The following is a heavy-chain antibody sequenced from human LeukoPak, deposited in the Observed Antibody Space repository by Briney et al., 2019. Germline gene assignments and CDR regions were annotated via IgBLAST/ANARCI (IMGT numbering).Heavy chain of an antibody. CDR3: ARVVERGCFDY. CDR2: INPNSGGT. Sequence: ASVKVSCKASGYTFTRYYMHWVRQAPGQGLEGRGGINPNSGGTNYVQKFQGRVTMNRDTSISTAYMELSRLRSDDTAVYYCARVVERGCFDYWGQGTLVTVSS. CDR1: GYTFTRYY. V-gene: IGHV1-2*02. J-gene: IGHJ4*02. D-gene: IGHD1-1*01.